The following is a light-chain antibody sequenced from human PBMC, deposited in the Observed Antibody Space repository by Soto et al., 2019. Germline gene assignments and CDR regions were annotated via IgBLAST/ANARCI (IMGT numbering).Light chain of an antibody. CDR2: VAS. V-gene: IGKV3-11*01. J-gene: IGKJ2*01. CDR3: QQRGSWPYT. CDR1: QSVSSY. Sequence: EIVLTQSPASLSLSPGERATLSCRASQSVSSYLAWYQQKPGQAPRLLIYVASNRATGIPDRFSGSGSGTEFTLTISSLEPEDFAVYYCQQRGSWPYTFGQGTKLEIK.